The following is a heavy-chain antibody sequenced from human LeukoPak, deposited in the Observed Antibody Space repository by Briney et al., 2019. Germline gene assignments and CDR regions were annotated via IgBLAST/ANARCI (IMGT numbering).Heavy chain of an antibody. CDR3: DGYSSSWSTPY. J-gene: IGHJ4*02. CDR1: GFTFSDYY. Sequence: GGSLRLSCAASGFTFSDYYMSWIRQAPGKGLEWVPYISSSGSTIYYADSVKGRFTISRDNSKNTLYLQMNSLRAEDTAVYYCDGYSSSWSTPYWGQGTLVTVSS. V-gene: IGHV3-11*01. D-gene: IGHD6-13*01. CDR2: ISSSGSTI.